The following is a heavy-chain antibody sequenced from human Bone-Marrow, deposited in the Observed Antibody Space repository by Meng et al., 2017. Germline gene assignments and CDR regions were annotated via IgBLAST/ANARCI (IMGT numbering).Heavy chain of an antibody. CDR2: SYHFGNT. D-gene: IGHD3-22*01. CDR1: GGSLSGYY. CDR3: VYFRSGYFT. Sequence: VQLQQWGAGLLKPSETLSLTCAVFGGSLSGYYCNWFRQPPGKGLEWIGGSYHFGNTIYNPSFKGRLTLSVDTSKNQISLRLTSVIAADTAVYYCVYFRSGYFTSGQGTLVTVSS. J-gene: IGHJ5*02. V-gene: IGHV4-34*01.